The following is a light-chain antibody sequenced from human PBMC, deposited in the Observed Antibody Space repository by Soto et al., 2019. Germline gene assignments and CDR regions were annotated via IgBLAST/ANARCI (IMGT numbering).Light chain of an antibody. CDR2: SNN. CDR1: SSNIGSNT. CDR3: AAWDDSLNGLYV. J-gene: IGLJ1*01. Sequence: QSVLTQPPSASGTPGQRVTISCSGSSSNIGSNTVNWYQQLPGTAPKLLIYSNNQRPSGVPDRFSGSKSGTSASLAISGLRSEDEADYYCAAWDDSLNGLYVFRSGTKVTLL. V-gene: IGLV1-44*01.